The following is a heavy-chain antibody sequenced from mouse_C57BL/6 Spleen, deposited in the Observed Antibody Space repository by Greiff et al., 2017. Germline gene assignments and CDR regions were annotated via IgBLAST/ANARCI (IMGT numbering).Heavy chain of an antibody. J-gene: IGHJ3*01. D-gene: IGHD2-1*01. CDR3: TRGGGNNEAAWFAY. CDR2: IDPETGGT. Sequence: QVHVKQSGAELVRPGASVTLSCKASGYTFTDYEMHWVKQTPVHGLEWIGAIDPETGGTAYNQKFKGKAILTADKSSSTAYMELRSLTSEDSAVYYCTRGGGNNEAAWFAYWGQGTLVTVSA. V-gene: IGHV1-15*01. CDR1: GYTFTDYE.